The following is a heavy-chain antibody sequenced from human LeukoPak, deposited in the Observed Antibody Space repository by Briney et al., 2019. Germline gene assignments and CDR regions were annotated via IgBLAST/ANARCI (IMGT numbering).Heavy chain of an antibody. J-gene: IGHJ1*01. D-gene: IGHD3-22*01. V-gene: IGHV4-61*02. CDR1: GGSISSGSYY. CDR2: IYTSGST. Sequence: PSQTLSLTCTVSGGSISSGSYYWSWIRQPAGKGLEWIGRIYTSGSTNYNPSLKSRVTISVDTSKNQFSLKLSSVTAADTAVYYCARDLVFDYYDSSGYYRPGWCFQHWGQGTLVTVSS. CDR3: ARDLVFDYYDSSGYYRPGWCFQH.